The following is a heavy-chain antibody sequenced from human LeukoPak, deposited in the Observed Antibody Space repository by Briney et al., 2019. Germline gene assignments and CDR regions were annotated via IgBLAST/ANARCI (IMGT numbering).Heavy chain of an antibody. Sequence: TSETLSLTCSVSGDSMSSDDYYWNWIRQPPGKGLEWIGYIFQSGSTSYNPSLQSRVTISVDTSKNQFSLKLSSVTAADTAVYYCARVRGFRFPPTADYWGQGTLVTVSS. CDR2: IFQSGST. CDR1: GDSMSSDDYY. CDR3: ARVRGFRFPPTADY. V-gene: IGHV4-30-2*01. J-gene: IGHJ4*02. D-gene: IGHD2-21*02.